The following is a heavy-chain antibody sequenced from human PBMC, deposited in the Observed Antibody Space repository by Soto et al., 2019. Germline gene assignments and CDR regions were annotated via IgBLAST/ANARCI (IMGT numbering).Heavy chain of an antibody. Sequence: QVQLVESGGGVVQPGRSLRLSCAASGFTFSSYGMHWVRQAPGKGLEWVAVISYDGSNKYYADSVKGRFTISRDNSKNTLDLQMNSLRAEDTAVYYCAKDQLRGVRGVITYDSGMEVWGQGTTVTVSS. CDR2: ISYDGSNK. CDR3: AKDQLRGVRGVITYDSGMEV. J-gene: IGHJ6*02. V-gene: IGHV3-30*18. D-gene: IGHD3-10*01. CDR1: GFTFSSYG.